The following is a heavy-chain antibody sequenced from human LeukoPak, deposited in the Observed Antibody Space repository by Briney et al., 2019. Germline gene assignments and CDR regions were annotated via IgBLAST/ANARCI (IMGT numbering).Heavy chain of an antibody. CDR1: GYTFTSYY. D-gene: IGHD3-10*01. Sequence: GASVKVSCKASGYTFTSYYMHWVRQAPGQGLEWMGIINPSGGSTSYAQKFQGRVTMTRDTSTSTVYMELSSLRSDDTAVYYCARDQARGLYYYGSGGSNWFDPWGQGTLVTVSS. V-gene: IGHV1-46*01. CDR3: ARDQARGLYYYGSGGSNWFDP. J-gene: IGHJ5*02. CDR2: INPSGGST.